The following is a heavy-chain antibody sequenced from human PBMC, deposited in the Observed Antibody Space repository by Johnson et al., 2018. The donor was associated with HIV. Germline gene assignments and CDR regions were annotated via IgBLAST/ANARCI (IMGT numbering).Heavy chain of an antibody. D-gene: IGHD2-2*01. CDR3: ARDLEDIVVVPAAIGAFDI. V-gene: IGHV3-30*02. CDR2: IRYDGSNK. CDR1: GFTFSSYG. J-gene: IGHJ3*02. Sequence: VQLVESGGGVVQPGGSLRLSCAASGFTFSSYGMHWVRQAPGKGLAWVAFIRYDGSNKYYADSVKGRFTISRDNSKNTLYLQMNSLRAEDTAVYYCARDLEDIVVVPAAIGAFDIWGQGTMVTVSS.